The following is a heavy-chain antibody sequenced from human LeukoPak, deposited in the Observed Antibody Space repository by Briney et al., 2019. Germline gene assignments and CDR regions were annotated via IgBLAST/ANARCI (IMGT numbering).Heavy chain of an antibody. J-gene: IGHJ4*02. Sequence: PGGSLRLSCAASGFTFSSHEMNWVRQATGKGLEWVSYTSSSGSTIYYADSVTSRFTISRDNAKHPLYLQMTSLRAEDTAVYYCAGPGEAQGGYWGQGTLVTVSS. CDR3: AGPGEAQGGY. CDR2: TSSSGSTI. V-gene: IGHV3-48*03. CDR1: GFTFSSHE. D-gene: IGHD1-1*01.